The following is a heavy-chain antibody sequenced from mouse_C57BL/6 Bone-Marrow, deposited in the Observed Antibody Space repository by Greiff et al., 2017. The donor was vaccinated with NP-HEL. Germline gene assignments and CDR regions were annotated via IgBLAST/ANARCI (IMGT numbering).Heavy chain of an antibody. D-gene: IGHD1-1*01. CDR2: INPNNGGT. CDR1: GYTFTDYY. J-gene: IGHJ1*03. Sequence: VQLQQSGPELVKPGASVKISCKASGYTFTDYYMNWVKQSHGKSLEWIGDINPNNGGTSYNQKFKGKATLTVDKSSSTAYMELRSLTSEDSAVYYCARRLRWYFEVWGTGTTVTVSS. V-gene: IGHV1-26*01. CDR3: ARRLRWYFEV.